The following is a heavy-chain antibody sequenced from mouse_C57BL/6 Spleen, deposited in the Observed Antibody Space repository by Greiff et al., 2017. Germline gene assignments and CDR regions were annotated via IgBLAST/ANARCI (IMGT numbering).Heavy chain of an antibody. D-gene: IGHD1-1*01. CDR1: GYAFSSYW. CDR2: IYPGDGDT. V-gene: IGHV1-80*01. J-gene: IGHJ1*03. CDR3: ARRVSSWDWYFDV. Sequence: QVQLQQSGAELVKPGASVKISCKASGYAFSSYWMNWVKQRPGKGLEWIGQIYPGDGDTNYNGKFKGKATLTADKSSSTAYMQLSSLTSEDSAVYFCARRVSSWDWYFDVWGTGTTVTVSS.